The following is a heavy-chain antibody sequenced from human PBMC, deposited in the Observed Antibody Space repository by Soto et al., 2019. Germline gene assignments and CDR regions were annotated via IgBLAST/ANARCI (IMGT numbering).Heavy chain of an antibody. CDR3: GRIGGLMVGGVENWLDP. J-gene: IGHJ5*02. CDR2: IHYSGST. CDR1: GGSISRSPYY. V-gene: IGHV4-39*01. Sequence: SETLSLTCTVSGGSISRSPYYWGWIRQPPGKGLEWIGSIHYSGSTNYNPSLKSRVAKSVDMSTNQFSLKLSSVTAANTFVFYCGRIGGLMVGGVENWLDPWGRETLVTVSS. D-gene: IGHD3-10*01.